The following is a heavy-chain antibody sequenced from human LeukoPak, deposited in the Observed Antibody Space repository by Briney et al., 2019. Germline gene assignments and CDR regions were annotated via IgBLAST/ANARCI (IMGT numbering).Heavy chain of an antibody. Sequence: SVNVSFKASGGTFSSYAISWVRQAPGQGLEWMGGIIPIFGTANYAQKFQGRVTITTDESTSTAYMELSSLRSEDTAVYYCAGEGGDSSRRNNWFDPWGQGTLVTVSS. CDR1: GGTFSSYA. V-gene: IGHV1-69*05. CDR3: AGEGGDSSRRNNWFDP. CDR2: IIPIFGTA. J-gene: IGHJ5*02. D-gene: IGHD6-13*01.